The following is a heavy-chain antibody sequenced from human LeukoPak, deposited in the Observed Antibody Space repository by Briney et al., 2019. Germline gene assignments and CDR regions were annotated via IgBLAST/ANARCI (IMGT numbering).Heavy chain of an antibody. D-gene: IGHD3-10*01. CDR3: ASRPADTTWYGVFDY. CDR2: IFNTGNT. J-gene: IGHJ4*02. V-gene: IGHV4-59*11. Sequence: SETLALICSVSGGSINSHYWSWIRQPPGKRLEGIGYIFNTGNTNYNPSLASRVTMSVDTSRAQFFLRLSPVTAADTAIYYCASRPADTTWYGVFDYWSQGTLVTVSS. CDR1: GGSINSHY.